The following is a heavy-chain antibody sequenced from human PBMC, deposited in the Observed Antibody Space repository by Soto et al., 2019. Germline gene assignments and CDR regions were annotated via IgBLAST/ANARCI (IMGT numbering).Heavy chain of an antibody. D-gene: IGHD6-19*01. J-gene: IGHJ4*02. Sequence: GASVKVSCKASGCTFTSYGISWVRQAPGQGLEWMGWISAYNGNTNYAQKLQGRVTMTTDTSTSTAYMELRSLRSDDTAVYYCARDTPVLAVAQGDFDYWGQGTLVTVSS. CDR1: GCTFTSYG. V-gene: IGHV1-18*01. CDR2: ISAYNGNT. CDR3: ARDTPVLAVAQGDFDY.